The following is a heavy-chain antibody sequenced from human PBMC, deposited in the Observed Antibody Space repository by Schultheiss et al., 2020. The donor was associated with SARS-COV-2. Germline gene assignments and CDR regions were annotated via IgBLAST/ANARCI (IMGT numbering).Heavy chain of an antibody. CDR3: AREVITTYYYYGMDV. CDR1: GGSISSGGYY. J-gene: IGHJ6*02. D-gene: IGHD3-22*01. V-gene: IGHV4-61*08. Sequence: SETLSLTCTVSGGSISSGGYYWSWIRQPPGKGLEWIGYIYYSGSTNYNPSLKSRVTISVDTSKNQFSLKLSSVTAADTAVYYCAREVITTYYYYGMDVWGQGTTVTVSS. CDR2: IYYSGST.